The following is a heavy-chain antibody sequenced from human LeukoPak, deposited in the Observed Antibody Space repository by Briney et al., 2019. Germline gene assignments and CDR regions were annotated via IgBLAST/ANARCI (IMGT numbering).Heavy chain of an antibody. Sequence: ASVKVSCKASGYTFTSYGISWVRQAPGQGLEWMGWISAYNGNTNYAQKLQGRVTMTTDTSTSTAYMELRSLRSDDTAMYYCTRPTLSYNWNYGGDNWFDPWGQGTLVTVSS. CDR1: GYTFTSYG. J-gene: IGHJ5*02. D-gene: IGHD1-7*01. V-gene: IGHV1-18*01. CDR3: TRPTLSYNWNYGGDNWFDP. CDR2: ISAYNGNT.